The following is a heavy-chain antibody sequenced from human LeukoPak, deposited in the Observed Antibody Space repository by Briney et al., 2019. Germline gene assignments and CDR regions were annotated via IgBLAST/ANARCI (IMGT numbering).Heavy chain of an antibody. CDR2: IIPIFGTA. J-gene: IGHJ6*04. Sequence: ASVKLSCKASGGTFSSYAISWVRQAPGQGLEWMGGIIPIFGTANYAQKFQGRVTITADKSTSTAYMELSSLRSEDTAVYYCARVSPTSYYYGMDVWGKGATVTVSS. CDR1: GGTFSSYA. CDR3: ARVSPTSYYYGMDV. V-gene: IGHV1-69*06.